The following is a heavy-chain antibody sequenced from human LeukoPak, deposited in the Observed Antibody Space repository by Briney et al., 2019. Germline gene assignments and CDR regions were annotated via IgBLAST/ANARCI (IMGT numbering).Heavy chain of an antibody. D-gene: IGHD4-17*01. CDR3: AATLTVTTGTTYYGMDV. V-gene: IGHV1-58*02. Sequence: ASVKVSCKASGYTFTSYGISWVRQAPGQGLEWIGWTVVGSGHTNYAQKFQERVTITRDMSTRTAYMELSSLRSEDTAVYYCAATLTVTTGTTYYGMDVWGQGTTVTVSS. CDR1: GYTFTSYG. J-gene: IGHJ6*02. CDR2: TVVGSGHT.